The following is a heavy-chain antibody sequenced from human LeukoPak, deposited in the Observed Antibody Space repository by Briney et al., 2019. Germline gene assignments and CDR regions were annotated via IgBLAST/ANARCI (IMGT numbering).Heavy chain of an antibody. CDR1: GFSFSSHG. V-gene: IGHV3-23*01. Sequence: GGSLRLSCAASGFSFSSHGMSWVRQAPGKGLEWVSGIIGGAGSTYYADSVKGRFTISGDNSKNTLYLQMNSLRAEDTAVYYCAKFLLTGYYYSYFDYWGQGTLVTVSS. CDR2: IIGGAGST. D-gene: IGHD3-9*01. J-gene: IGHJ4*02. CDR3: AKFLLTGYYYSYFDY.